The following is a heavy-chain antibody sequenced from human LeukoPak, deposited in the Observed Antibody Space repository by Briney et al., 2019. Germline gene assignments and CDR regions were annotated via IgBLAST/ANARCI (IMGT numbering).Heavy chain of an antibody. D-gene: IGHD5-24*01. CDR3: ARDNGYKFDY. J-gene: IGHJ4*02. Sequence: GGSLRLSCEVSGFTFSSYWMNWVRQVPGKGLAWVSHINTYGTSAIYADSVKGRFTISRDNAKNMLFLQMDSLRAEDTAVYYCARDNGYKFDYWGQGTLVTVSS. CDR2: INTYGTSA. V-gene: IGHV3-74*01. CDR1: GFTFSSYW.